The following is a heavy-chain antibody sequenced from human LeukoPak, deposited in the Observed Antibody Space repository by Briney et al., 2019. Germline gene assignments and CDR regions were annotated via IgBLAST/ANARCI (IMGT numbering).Heavy chain of an antibody. CDR3: ARHLGLAGIDS. Sequence: GESLKISCKGSGYSSPNYWIGWVRQMPGKGLEWMGIMYPGDSDIRYSPFFEGQVTISADKSITTAYLQWSSLKASDTAMYYCARHLGLAGIDSWGQGTLVTVSS. J-gene: IGHJ4*02. D-gene: IGHD3-16*01. CDR2: MYPGDSDI. V-gene: IGHV5-51*01. CDR1: GYSSPNYW.